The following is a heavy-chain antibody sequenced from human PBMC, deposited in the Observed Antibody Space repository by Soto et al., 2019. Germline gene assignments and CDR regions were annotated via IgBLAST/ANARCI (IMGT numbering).Heavy chain of an antibody. Sequence: GGSLRLSCAASGFTFSSYWMSWVRQAPGKGLEWVANIKQDGSEKYYVDSVKGRFTISRDNAKNSLYLQMNSLRAEDTAVYYCARADFSSSSRPYYYYYMDVWGKGTTVTVSS. CDR1: GFTFSSYW. V-gene: IGHV3-7*01. D-gene: IGHD6-6*01. CDR2: IKQDGSEK. J-gene: IGHJ6*03. CDR3: ARADFSSSSRPYYYYYMDV.